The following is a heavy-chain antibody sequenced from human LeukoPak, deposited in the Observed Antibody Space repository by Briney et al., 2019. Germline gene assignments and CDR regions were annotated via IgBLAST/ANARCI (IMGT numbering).Heavy chain of an antibody. D-gene: IGHD6-19*01. Sequence: ASVKVSCKASGYTFTSYAMNWVRQAPGQGLEWMGWINTNTGNPTYAQGFTGRFVFSLDTSVSTAYLQISSLKAEDTAVYYCARDLRSSGWSPFGYRGQGTLVTVSS. CDR2: INTNTGNP. CDR3: ARDLRSSGWSPFGY. V-gene: IGHV7-4-1*02. CDR1: GYTFTSYA. J-gene: IGHJ4*02.